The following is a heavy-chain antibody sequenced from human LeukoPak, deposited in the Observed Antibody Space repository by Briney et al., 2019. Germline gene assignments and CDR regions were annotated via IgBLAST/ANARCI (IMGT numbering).Heavy chain of an antibody. Sequence: GGSLRLSCEASGLSASSKNMGWFRQPPGKGLEWVSVTYTGGSTYYPDSVKGRFTISRDNSKNTLYLQMNSLSAEDTAVYYCAREGYSYGFDYWGQGTLVTVSS. D-gene: IGHD5-18*01. V-gene: IGHV3-53*01. CDR3: AREGYSYGFDY. CDR2: TYTGGST. CDR1: GLSASSKN. J-gene: IGHJ4*02.